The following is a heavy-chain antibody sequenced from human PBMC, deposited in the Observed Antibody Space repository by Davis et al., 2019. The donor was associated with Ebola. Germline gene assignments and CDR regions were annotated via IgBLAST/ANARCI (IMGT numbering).Heavy chain of an antibody. CDR2: IYHSGNA. V-gene: IGHV4-30-2*01. J-gene: IGHJ6*04. CDR3: AREELVVVAATQANYYYYGMDV. Sequence: SETLSLTCVVSGDSISSGDFAWSWIRQPPGKGLEWIGYIYHSGNAYYNPSLKSRVTISVDTSKNQFSLKLSSVTAADTAVYYCAREELVVVAATQANYYYYGMDVWGKGTTVTVSS. D-gene: IGHD2-15*01. CDR1: GDSISSGDFA.